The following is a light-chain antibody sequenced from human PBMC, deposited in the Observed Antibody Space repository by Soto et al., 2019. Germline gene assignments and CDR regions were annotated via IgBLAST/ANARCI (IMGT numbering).Light chain of an antibody. CDR2: END. J-gene: IGLJ1*01. CDR1: SNDVGTYNL. V-gene: IGLV2-23*01. CDR3: CSYAGSSTYV. Sequence: QSALTQPASVSGSPGQSITISCTGTSNDVGTYNLVSWYQQRPGKGPTLVIFENDQRPSGVSFRFSGSKSGNTASLTIPGLQAEDEADYYCCSYAGSSTYVFGTGTKLTVL.